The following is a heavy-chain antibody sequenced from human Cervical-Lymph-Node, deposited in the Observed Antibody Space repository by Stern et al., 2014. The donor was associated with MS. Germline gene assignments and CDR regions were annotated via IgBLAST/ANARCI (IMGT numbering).Heavy chain of an antibody. CDR2: IYYSGST. CDR1: GGSISSSY. CDR3: ARGATQAFDP. Sequence: QVQLQESGPGLVKPSETLSLTCTVSGGSISSSYWSWIRQPPGKGLEWLGYIYYSGSTNYNPSLKSRVTISVDTSKNQFSLKLSSVTAADTAVYYCARGATQAFDPWGQGTLVTASS. V-gene: IGHV4-59*01. J-gene: IGHJ5*02.